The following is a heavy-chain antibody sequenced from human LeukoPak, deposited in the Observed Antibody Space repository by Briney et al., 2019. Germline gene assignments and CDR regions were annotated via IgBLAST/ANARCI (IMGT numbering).Heavy chain of an antibody. CDR2: INWNGGST. CDR1: GFTFDDYG. V-gene: IGHV3-20*04. Sequence: GSLRLSCAASGFTFDDYGMSWVRQAPGKGLEWVSGINWNGGSTGYADSVKGRFAISRDNAKNSLYLQMNSLRAEDTAVYYCARDRRDGYNYGLDYWGQGTLVTVSS. J-gene: IGHJ4*02. CDR3: ARDRRDGYNYGLDY. D-gene: IGHD5-24*01.